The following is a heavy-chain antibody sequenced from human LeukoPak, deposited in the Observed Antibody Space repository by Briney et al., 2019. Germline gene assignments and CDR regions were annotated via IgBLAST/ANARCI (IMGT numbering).Heavy chain of an antibody. CDR1: GFRFEDYG. Sequence: GGSLRLSCAASGFRFEDYGMSWVRHVPGKGLEWVSGTNWDGASTGYADSVKGRFTISRDNVKNFLYLQMNSLRVEDTALYFCWRVYCSTTSCYDYYDYYMDVWGKGTTVTVSS. CDR2: TNWDGAST. J-gene: IGHJ6*03. D-gene: IGHD2-2*01. V-gene: IGHV3-20*04. CDR3: WRVYCSTTSCYDYYDYYMDV.